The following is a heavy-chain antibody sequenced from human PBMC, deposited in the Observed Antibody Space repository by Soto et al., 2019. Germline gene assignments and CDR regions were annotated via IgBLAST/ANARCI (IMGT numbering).Heavy chain of an antibody. CDR1: GFTFSSYS. J-gene: IGHJ3*02. CDR3: ARTHQGSGSYYAFDI. CDR2: ISSSSSYI. Sequence: GGSLRLSCAASGFTFSSYSMNWVRQAPGKGLEWVSSISSSSSYIYYADSVKGRFTISRDNAKNSLYLQMNSLRAEDTAVYYCARTHQGSGSYYAFDIWGQGTMVTVSS. V-gene: IGHV3-21*01. D-gene: IGHD3-10*01.